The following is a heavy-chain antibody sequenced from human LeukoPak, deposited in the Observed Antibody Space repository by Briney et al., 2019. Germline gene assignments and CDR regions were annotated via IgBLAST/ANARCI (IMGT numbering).Heavy chain of an antibody. CDR2: INSDGSST. CDR3: ASLGGNSAFDY. V-gene: IGHV3-74*01. J-gene: IGHJ4*02. D-gene: IGHD4-23*01. Sequence: PGGSLRLSCAASGFTFSSYWMHWVRQAPGKGLVWVSRINSDGSSTSYADSVKGRFTISRDNAKNTLYLQMNSLRAEDTAVYYCASLGGNSAFDYWGQGILVTVSS. CDR1: GFTFSSYW.